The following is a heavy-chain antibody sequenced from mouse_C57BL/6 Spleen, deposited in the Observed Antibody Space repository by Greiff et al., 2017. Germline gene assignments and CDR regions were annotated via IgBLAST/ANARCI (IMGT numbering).Heavy chain of an antibody. CDR3: ARLGRGFDY. V-gene: IGHV5-17*01. J-gene: IGHJ2*01. D-gene: IGHD4-1*01. CDR1: GFTFSDYG. CDR2: ISSGSSTN. Sequence: EVQRVESGGGLVKPGGSLKLSCAASGFTFSDYGMHWVRQAPEKGLEWVAYISSGSSTNYYADTVKGRFTISRDNAKNTLFLQLTGLRAEDTAMYYGARLGRGFDYWGQGTTLTVSS.